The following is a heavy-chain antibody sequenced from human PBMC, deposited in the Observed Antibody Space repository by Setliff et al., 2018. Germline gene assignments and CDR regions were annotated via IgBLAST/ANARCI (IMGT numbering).Heavy chain of an antibody. V-gene: IGHV4-34*01. CDR1: GGSFSTYY. Sequence: TSETLSLTCAVYGGSFSTYYWIWIRQPPGKGLEWIGEINHSGSTNYNPSLKSRVTISVDTSKNQFSLKLSSVTAADTAVYYCARLWISYESNTYFYPKYFDFWGQGQWSPSPQ. J-gene: IGHJ4*02. CDR3: ARLWISYESNTYFYPKYFDF. D-gene: IGHD3-22*01. CDR2: INHSGST.